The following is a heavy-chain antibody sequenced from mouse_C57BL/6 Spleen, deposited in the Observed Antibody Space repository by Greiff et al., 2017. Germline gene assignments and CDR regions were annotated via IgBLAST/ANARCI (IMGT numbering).Heavy chain of an antibody. CDR1: GFTFSSYA. CDR3: TRDHEVYVYFDY. D-gene: IGHD1-1*01. J-gene: IGHJ2*01. CDR2: ISSGGDYI. V-gene: IGHV5-9-1*02. Sequence: DVMLVESGEGLVKPGGSLKLSCAASGFTFSSYAMSWVRQTPEKRLEWVAYISSGGDYIYYADTVKGRFTISRDNARNTLYLQMSSLKSEDTAMYYCTRDHEVYVYFDYWGQGTTLTGSS.